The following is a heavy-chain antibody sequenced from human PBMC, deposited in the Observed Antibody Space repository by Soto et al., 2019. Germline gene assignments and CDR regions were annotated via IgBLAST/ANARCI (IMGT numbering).Heavy chain of an antibody. V-gene: IGHV3-7*01. CDR3: ASLSYGQLRYFDN. D-gene: IGHD3-16*02. J-gene: IGHJ4*02. CDR2: IKQDGSDR. Sequence: PGGSLRLSCAVPKFTFGDYWMSWVRQAPGKGLEWVSNIKQDGSDRNYADSVKGRFTISRDNADNSMYLQMNSLRAEDTALYYCASLSYGQLRYFDNWGQGTLVTVSS. CDR1: KFTFGDYW.